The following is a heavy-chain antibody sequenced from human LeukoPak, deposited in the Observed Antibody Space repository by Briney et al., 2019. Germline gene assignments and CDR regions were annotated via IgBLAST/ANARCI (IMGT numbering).Heavy chain of an antibody. CDR2: INPNGGRT. Sequence: GASVKVSCKASGYTFTSYYMHWVRQAPGQGLEWLGLINPNGGRTSYAQNFQGRVTMTRDTSTTTVYLELSSLRSEDTAVYYCARDNPRTYAFDIWGQGTMVTVSS. D-gene: IGHD1-14*01. V-gene: IGHV1-46*01. CDR3: ARDNPRTYAFDI. J-gene: IGHJ3*02. CDR1: GYTFTSYY.